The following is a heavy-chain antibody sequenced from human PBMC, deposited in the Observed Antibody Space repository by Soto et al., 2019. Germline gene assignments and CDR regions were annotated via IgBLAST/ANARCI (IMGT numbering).Heavy chain of an antibody. V-gene: IGHV3-11*05. CDR1: GFTFSDYY. CDR2: ISSSSSYT. Sequence: GGSLRLSCAASGFTFSDYYMSWIRQAPGKGLEWVSYISSSSSYTNYADSVKGRFTISRDNAKNSLYLQMNSLRAEDTAVYYCARDYDSSGYAYYYYGMDVWGQGTTVTAP. D-gene: IGHD3-22*01. J-gene: IGHJ6*02. CDR3: ARDYDSSGYAYYYYGMDV.